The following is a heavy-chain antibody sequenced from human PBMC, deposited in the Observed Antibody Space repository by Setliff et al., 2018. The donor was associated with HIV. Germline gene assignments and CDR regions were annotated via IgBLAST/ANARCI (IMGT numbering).Heavy chain of an antibody. CDR1: GYTFTSYD. J-gene: IGHJ6*03. CDR2: VNPNSGNT. V-gene: IGHV1-8*02. Sequence: VASVKVSCKASGYTFTSYDINWVRQATGQGLEWMGWVNPNSGNTGYAQKFQGRVTMTRNTSIRTVYMELSSLRSEDTAVYYCARGAWYTSGWHSSRYMDVWGKGSTVTVSS. CDR3: ARGAWYTSGWHSSRYMDV. D-gene: IGHD6-19*01.